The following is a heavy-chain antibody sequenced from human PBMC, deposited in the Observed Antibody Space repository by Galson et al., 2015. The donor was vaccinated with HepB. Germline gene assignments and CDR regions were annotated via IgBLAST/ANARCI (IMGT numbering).Heavy chain of an antibody. CDR2: INHSGGT. D-gene: IGHD6-13*01. Sequence: KGLEWIGDINHSGGTTYNPSLKSRVTISVDTSKSQFSLKLSSVTAADTALYYCARGVRQGSSWFLRGYFDLWGRGTLVTVSS. J-gene: IGHJ2*01. CDR3: ARGVRQGSSWFLRGYFDL. V-gene: IGHV4-34*01.